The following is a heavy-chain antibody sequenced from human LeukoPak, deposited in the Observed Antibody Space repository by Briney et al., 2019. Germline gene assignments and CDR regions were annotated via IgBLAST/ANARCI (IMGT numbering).Heavy chain of an antibody. CDR1: GFTFSSYA. CDR2: ISGSGGST. J-gene: IGHJ5*02. D-gene: IGHD2-2*02. V-gene: IGHV3-23*01. Sequence: GGSLRLSCAASGFTFSSYAKSWVRQAPGKGLEWVSAISGSGGSTYYADSVKGRFTISRDNSKNTLYLQMNSLRAEDTAVYYCAKHFHLGNCSSTSCYTAWGQGTLVTVSS. CDR3: AKHFHLGNCSSTSCYTA.